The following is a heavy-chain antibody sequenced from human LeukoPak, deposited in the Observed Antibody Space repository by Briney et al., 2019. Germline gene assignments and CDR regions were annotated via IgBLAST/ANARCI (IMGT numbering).Heavy chain of an antibody. V-gene: IGHV1-2*02. CDR2: INPNSGGT. Sequence: ASVKVSCKASGYTFTGYYMHWVRQAPGQGLEWMGWINPNSGGTNYAQKFQGRVTMTRDTSISTAYMELSRLRSDDTAVYYCARLVYDDGVITDSDWGQGTLVTVSS. D-gene: IGHD3-22*01. CDR1: GYTFTGYY. CDR3: ARLVYDDGVITDSD. J-gene: IGHJ4*02.